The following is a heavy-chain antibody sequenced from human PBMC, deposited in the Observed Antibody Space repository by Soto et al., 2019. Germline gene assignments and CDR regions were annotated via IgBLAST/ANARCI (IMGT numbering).Heavy chain of an antibody. Sequence: PGGSLRLSCAASGFTFSSYAMSWVRQAPGKGLEWVSAISGSGGSTYYADSVKGRFTISRDNSKNTLYLQMNSLRAEDTAVYYCAKVPRALVVKNWFDPWGQGTLVTSPQ. CDR3: AKVPRALVVKNWFDP. V-gene: IGHV3-23*01. D-gene: IGHD3-22*01. CDR1: GFTFSSYA. CDR2: ISGSGGST. J-gene: IGHJ5*02.